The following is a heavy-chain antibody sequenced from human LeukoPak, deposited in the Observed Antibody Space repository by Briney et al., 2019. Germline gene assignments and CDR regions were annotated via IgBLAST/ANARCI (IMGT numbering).Heavy chain of an antibody. V-gene: IGHV4-4*02. Sequence: SETLSLTCAVSGGSIRSSNWRSWVRQSPGKGLECIGDIHHSGTTNYSPSLKSRVTISVDTSKNQFSLRLSSVTAADTAVYYCAGGFLVGHSPEVYYFDYWGQGTLVTVSS. CDR1: GGSIRSSNW. CDR2: IHHSGTT. J-gene: IGHJ4*02. D-gene: IGHD1-26*01. CDR3: AGGFLVGHSPEVYYFDY.